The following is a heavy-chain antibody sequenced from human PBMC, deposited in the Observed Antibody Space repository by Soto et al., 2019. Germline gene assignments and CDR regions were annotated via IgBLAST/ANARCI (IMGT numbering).Heavy chain of an antibody. CDR3: ARWGVLWNY. J-gene: IGHJ4*02. CDR2: IYYSGST. CDR1: GGSISISSYY. D-gene: IGHD3-16*01. V-gene: IGHV4-39*01. Sequence: PSETLSLTCTVSGGSISISSYYWGWIRQPPGKGLEWIGSIYYSGSTYYNPSLKSRVTISVDTSKNQLSLKLSSVTAADTAVYYCARWGVLWNYWGQGTLVTVSS.